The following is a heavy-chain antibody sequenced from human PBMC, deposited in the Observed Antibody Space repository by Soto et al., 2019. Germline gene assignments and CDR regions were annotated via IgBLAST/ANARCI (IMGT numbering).Heavy chain of an antibody. J-gene: IGHJ6*02. D-gene: IGHD3-16*01. V-gene: IGHV5-10-1*01. CDR3: ARNGGHYYGMDV. CDR2: IDPSDSYT. CDR1: GYSFTSYW. Sequence: GESLKISCNGSGYSFTSYWISWVRQMPGKGLEWMGRIDPSDSYTNYSPSFQGHVTISADKSISTAYLQWSSLKASDTDMYYCARNGGHYYGMDVWGQGTTVTVSS.